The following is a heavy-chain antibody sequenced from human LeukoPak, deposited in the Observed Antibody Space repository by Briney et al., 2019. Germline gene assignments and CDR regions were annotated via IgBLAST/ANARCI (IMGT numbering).Heavy chain of an antibody. V-gene: IGHV3-23*01. CDR2: ISGRGDTT. Sequence: GGSLRLSCATSGFTFSSYAMSWVRQAPGKGLEWASGISGRGDTTYYADSVKGRFSISRDNSKNTMYLQINSLRAEDTAVYYCAKAGTVTTLVNEAFDIWGLGTMVIVSS. J-gene: IGHJ3*02. D-gene: IGHD4-17*01. CDR1: GFTFSSYA. CDR3: AKAGTVTTLVNEAFDI.